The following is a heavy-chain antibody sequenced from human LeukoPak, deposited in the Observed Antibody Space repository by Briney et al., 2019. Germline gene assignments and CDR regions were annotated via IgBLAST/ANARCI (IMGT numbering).Heavy chain of an antibody. CDR1: GYSFTSYW. J-gene: IGHJ4*02. D-gene: IGHD6-13*01. V-gene: IGHV5-51*01. CDR3: ARRMAAADTLDPYFDY. CDR2: IYPGDSDP. Sequence: GESLKISCKGSGYSFTSYWIGWVRQMPGKGLEWMGIIYPGDSDPRYSPSFQGQVTISADESISTAYLQWSSLKASDTAMYYCARRMAAADTLDPYFDYWGQGALVTVSS.